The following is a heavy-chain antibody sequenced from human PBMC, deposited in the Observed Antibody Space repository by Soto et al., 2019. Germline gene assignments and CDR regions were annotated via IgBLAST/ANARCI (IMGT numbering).Heavy chain of an antibody. V-gene: IGHV1-46*01. D-gene: IGHD6-6*01. CDR3: ARDRIRALIAARPGRSGADY. Sequence: GASVKVSCKASGYTFTSYYMHWVRQAPGQGLEWMGIINPSGGSTSYAQRFQGRVTMTRDTSTSTVYMELSSLRSEDTAVYYCARDRIRALIAARPGRSGADYWGQGTLVTVSS. J-gene: IGHJ4*02. CDR2: INPSGGST. CDR1: GYTFTSYY.